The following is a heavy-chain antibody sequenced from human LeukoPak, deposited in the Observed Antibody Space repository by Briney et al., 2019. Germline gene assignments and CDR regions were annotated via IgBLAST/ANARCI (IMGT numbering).Heavy chain of an antibody. V-gene: IGHV1-46*01. CDR3: ARGLGVRGGENDY. D-gene: IGHD3-10*01. Sequence: ASVKVSCKASGYTFTSYYIHWVRQAPGQGLEWMGLINPSGGTTSYAQKFQGRVTMTRDMSTSTVYMELSSLRSEDTAVYYCARGLGVRGGENDYWGQGTLVAVSS. CDR1: GYTFTSYY. CDR2: INPSGGTT. J-gene: IGHJ4*02.